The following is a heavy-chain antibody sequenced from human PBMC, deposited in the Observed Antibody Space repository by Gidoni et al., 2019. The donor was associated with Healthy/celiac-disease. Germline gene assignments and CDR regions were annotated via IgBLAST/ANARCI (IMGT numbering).Heavy chain of an antibody. J-gene: IGHJ3*02. CDR2: FEPEDGET. V-gene: IGHV1-24*01. CDR1: GYTLTESS. CDR3: ATVSLRFLEPKQDAFDI. Sequence: QVQPVQSGAEVTKPGASVKVPCKASGYTLTESSMHWVRQAPGKGLEWMGGFEPEDGETIYAQKFQGRVTMTEDTSTDTAYMELSSLRSEDTAVYYCATVSLRFLEPKQDAFDIWGQGTMVTVSS. D-gene: IGHD3-3*01.